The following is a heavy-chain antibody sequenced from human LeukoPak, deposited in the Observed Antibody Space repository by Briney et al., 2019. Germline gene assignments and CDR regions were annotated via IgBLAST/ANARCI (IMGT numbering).Heavy chain of an antibody. CDR1: GDSIIGYY. CDR3: TKSDGYGLIRI. CDR2: IYYTGKT. D-gene: IGHD3-10*01. V-gene: IGHV4-39*07. J-gene: IGHJ3*02. Sequence: PSETLSLTCSVSGDSIIGYYWGWIRQPPGKGLEWIGNIYYTGKTYYNSPLKSRVTISLDTSKNQFSLKVISMTAADTAAYYCTKSDGYGLIRICGRGTMVTVSS.